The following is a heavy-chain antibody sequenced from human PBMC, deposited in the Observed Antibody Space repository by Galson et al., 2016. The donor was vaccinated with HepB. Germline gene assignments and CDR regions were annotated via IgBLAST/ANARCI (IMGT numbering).Heavy chain of an antibody. CDR1: GFSLNTSGMC. Sequence: PALVKPTQTLTLTCTFSGFSLNTSGMCVSWIRQPPGKALEWLARIDWDDDKYYSTTLKTRLAVSKDTSKNQVVLTMTNMDPVDTATYYCARTIHDYGDYTDAFDFWGPGTMVTVSS. J-gene: IGHJ3*01. D-gene: IGHD4-17*01. V-gene: IGHV2-70*11. CDR2: IDWDDDK. CDR3: ARTIHDYGDYTDAFDF.